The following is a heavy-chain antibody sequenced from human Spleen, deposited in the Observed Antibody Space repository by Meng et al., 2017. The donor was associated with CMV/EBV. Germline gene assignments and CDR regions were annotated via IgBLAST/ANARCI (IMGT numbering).Heavy chain of an antibody. CDR3: AKACLNAGLLACSFDH. D-gene: IGHD2-15*01. Sequence: SANTFTGYYIIWLRQATGQGLEWMGWMNSDSGNTVSARRFQGRVSITRDTSISTAYMEVGSLRSEDTATYYCAKACLNAGLLACSFDHWGQGTLVTVSS. J-gene: IGHJ4*02. V-gene: IGHV1-8*03. CDR1: ANTFTGYY. CDR2: MNSDSGNT.